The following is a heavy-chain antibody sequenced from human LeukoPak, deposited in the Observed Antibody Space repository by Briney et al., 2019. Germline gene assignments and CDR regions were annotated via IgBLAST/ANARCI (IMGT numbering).Heavy chain of an antibody. CDR2: INPNSGGT. J-gene: IGHJ6*02. Sequence: ASVKVSCKASGYTFTGYYMHWVRLAPGQGLEWMGWINPNSGGTNYAQKFQGRVTMTRDTSISTAYMELSRLRSDDTAVYYCARDLAPPYSSGWYFNYYGMDVWGQGTTVTVSS. V-gene: IGHV1-2*02. D-gene: IGHD6-19*01. CDR3: ARDLAPPYSSGWYFNYYGMDV. CDR1: GYTFTGYY.